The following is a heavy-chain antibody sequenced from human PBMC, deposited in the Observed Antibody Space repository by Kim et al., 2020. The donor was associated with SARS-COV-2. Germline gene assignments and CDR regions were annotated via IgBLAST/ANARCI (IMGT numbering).Heavy chain of an antibody. V-gene: IGHV3-74*01. Sequence: GGSLRLSCAASGFLFSGYYMHWVRQAPGKGLVWVSRISSDGSGRRYADSVKGRLTISRDNAKDTLYLQMSSLRAEDTAVYYCVREKSGYDPRYSYYYGLDVWGQGTTVTVSS. J-gene: IGHJ6*02. CDR1: GFLFSGYY. D-gene: IGHD5-12*01. CDR2: ISSDGSGR. CDR3: VREKSGYDPRYSYYYGLDV.